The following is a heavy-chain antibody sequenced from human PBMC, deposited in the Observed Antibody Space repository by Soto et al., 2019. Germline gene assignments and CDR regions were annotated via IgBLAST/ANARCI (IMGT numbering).Heavy chain of an antibody. V-gene: IGHV3-21*02. CDR3: ARGPLYYFDY. J-gene: IGHJ4*02. CDR1: GFTFSSYT. CDR2: ISSRSTNT. Sequence: VQLVESGGGLVKPGGSLRLSCEDSGFTFSSYTMNWVRRAPGKGLEWVSSISSRSTNTHYADSVRGRFTISRDNAKRSLYLQMNSLRAEDTAVCYCARGPLYYFDYWGQGTLVTVSS.